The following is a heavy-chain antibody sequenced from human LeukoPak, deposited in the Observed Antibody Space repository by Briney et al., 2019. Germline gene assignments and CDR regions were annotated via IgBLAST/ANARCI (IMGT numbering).Heavy chain of an antibody. V-gene: IGHV4-34*01. D-gene: IGHD3-22*01. J-gene: IGHJ2*01. Sequence: SETLSLTCAVYGGSFSGYYWSWIRQPPGKGLEWIGEINHSGSTNYNPSLKSRVTISVDTSKNQFSLKLSSVTAADTAVYYCARGHYYDSSGYYSNPTLYWYFDLWGRGTLVTVSS. CDR3: ARGHYYDSSGYYSNPTLYWYFDL. CDR1: GGSFSGYY. CDR2: INHSGST.